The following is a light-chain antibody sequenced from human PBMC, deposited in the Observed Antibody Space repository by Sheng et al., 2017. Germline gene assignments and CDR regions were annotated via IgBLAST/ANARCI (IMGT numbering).Light chain of an antibody. Sequence: QSALTQPASVSGSPGQSITISCTGTSSVVGDYNFVSWYQQHPGKAPKLMIYDVSNRPSGISSRFSGSKSGNTASLTISGLQAEDEADYYCSSYTSSTPVIFGGGTKLTVL. CDR3: SSYTSSTPVI. V-gene: IGLV2-14*03. CDR1: SSVVGDYNF. J-gene: IGLJ2*01. CDR2: DVS.